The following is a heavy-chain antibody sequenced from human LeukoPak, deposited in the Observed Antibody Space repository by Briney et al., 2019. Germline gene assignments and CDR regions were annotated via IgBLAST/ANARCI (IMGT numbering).Heavy chain of an antibody. Sequence: PSETLSLTCTVSGYSISGGYYWGWIRQPPGKGLEWIGSIYHSGNTYYNPSLKSRVTISVDTSKNQFSLKLNSVTAADTAVYYCARDGASGSYSYWGQGTLVTVSS. CDR1: GYSISGGYY. CDR3: ARDGASGSYSY. V-gene: IGHV4-38-2*02. J-gene: IGHJ4*02. D-gene: IGHD1-26*01. CDR2: IYHSGNT.